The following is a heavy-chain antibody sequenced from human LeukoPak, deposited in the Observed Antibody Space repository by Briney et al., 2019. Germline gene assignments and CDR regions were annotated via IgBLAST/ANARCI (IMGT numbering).Heavy chain of an antibody. CDR3: AHMGTIPAATYYFDY. V-gene: IGHV2-5*01. CDR1: GFSLSTSGVG. D-gene: IGHD2-2*01. Sequence: SGPTLVNPTQTLTLTCTFSGFSLSTSGVGVGWIRQPPGKALEWLALIYWNDDKRYSPSLKSRLTITKDTSKNQVVLTMTNMDPVDTATYSCAHMGTIPAATYYFDYWGQGTLVTVSS. CDR2: IYWNDDK. J-gene: IGHJ4*02.